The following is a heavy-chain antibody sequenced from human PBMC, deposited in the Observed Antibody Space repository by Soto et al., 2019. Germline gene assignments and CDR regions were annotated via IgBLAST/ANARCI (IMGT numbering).Heavy chain of an antibody. V-gene: IGHV3-30*18. CDR1: GFTFSSYG. D-gene: IGHD1-26*01. CDR2: ISYDGSNK. CDR3: AKDAFDWELDFDY. Sequence: GGSLRLSCAASGFTFSSYGMHWVRQAPGKGLEWVAVISYDGSNKYYADSVKGRFTISRDNSKNTLYLQMNSLRAEDTAVYYCAKDAFDWELDFDYWGQGTLVTVSS. J-gene: IGHJ4*02.